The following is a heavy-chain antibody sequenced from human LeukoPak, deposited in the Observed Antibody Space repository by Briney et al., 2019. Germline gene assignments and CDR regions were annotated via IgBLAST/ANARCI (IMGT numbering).Heavy chain of an antibody. CDR3: ARHVFASPFDS. CDR1: GDSISISY. J-gene: IGHJ4*02. V-gene: IGHV4-59*08. D-gene: IGHD2-8*01. CDR2: IYHTVDQ. Sequence: SETLSLTCNVSGDSISISYWSGLREPPGEGQGWIGYIYHTVDQNYNLSLKSRVAISLDTSKNQISLNLRPVTASDTAVYYCARHVFASPFDSWSQGTLVTVSS.